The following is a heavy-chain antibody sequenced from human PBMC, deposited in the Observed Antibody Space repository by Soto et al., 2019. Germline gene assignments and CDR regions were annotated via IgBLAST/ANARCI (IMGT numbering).Heavy chain of an antibody. CDR1: GFTFSTYS. Sequence: GGSLRLSCAASGFTFSTYSMNWVRQAPGKGLEWVSYISSDSSTIYYADSVRGRFTISRDNANNSLYLQMNGLRDEDTAVYYCASKTMALGYWGQGTLVTVSS. V-gene: IGHV3-48*02. CDR3: ASKTMALGY. J-gene: IGHJ4*02. CDR2: ISSDSSTI. D-gene: IGHD3-16*01.